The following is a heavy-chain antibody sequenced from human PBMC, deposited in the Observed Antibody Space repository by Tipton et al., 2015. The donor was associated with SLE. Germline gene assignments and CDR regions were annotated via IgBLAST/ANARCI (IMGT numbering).Heavy chain of an antibody. CDR2: IHHRGST. Sequence: TLSLTCAVSGASITSSDWWSWVRQPPGKGLEYIGEIHHRGSTNYKSSLRGRVTISVDKSKNQFSLELTSVTAADTAVYYCARWIPLTGINVWGQGATVTVSS. J-gene: IGHJ6*02. V-gene: IGHV4-4*02. D-gene: IGHD5-18*01. CDR3: ARWIPLTGINV. CDR1: GASITSSDW.